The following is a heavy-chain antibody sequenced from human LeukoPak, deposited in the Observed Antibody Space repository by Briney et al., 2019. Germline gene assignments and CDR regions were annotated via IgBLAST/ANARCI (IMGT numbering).Heavy chain of an antibody. J-gene: IGHJ6*03. Sequence: ASVKVSCKASGYTLTSNYIHWVRQAPGQGLELMGIINLSGGSTTHAQKFQGRVTMTRDTSTSTVYMELTSLRSEDTAVYYCAKGRSDFFAYYYYLDVWGKGTTVTVSS. CDR2: INLSGGST. CDR1: GYTLTSNY. V-gene: IGHV1-46*03. CDR3: AKGRSDFFAYYYYLDV. D-gene: IGHD2-21*02.